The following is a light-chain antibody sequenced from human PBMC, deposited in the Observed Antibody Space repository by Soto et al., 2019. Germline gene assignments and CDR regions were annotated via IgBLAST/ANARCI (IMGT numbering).Light chain of an antibody. CDR2: EVG. CDR1: CRDVGAYKH. J-gene: IGLJ1*01. Sequence: QSVLTQPASVSGSPGQSITISCAGTCRDVGAYKHVSWYQQHPGKAPKLIIYEVGERPSGAPNRFSGSKSGNTASLTVSGLQAEDEAAYYCSSYAGSNNFYVFGTGTKVTVL. CDR3: SSYAGSNNFYV. V-gene: IGLV2-8*01.